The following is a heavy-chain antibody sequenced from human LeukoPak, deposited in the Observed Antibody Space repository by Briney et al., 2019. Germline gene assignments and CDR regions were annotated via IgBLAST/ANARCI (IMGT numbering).Heavy chain of an antibody. CDR2: IFYEVKT. Sequence: SETLSLTCTVSDGSISAYYWSWIRQSPGKGLEWIGYIFYEVKTVYNPPLESRVTFSIGSPNNHFFLRMTSVTAADTAVYYCARGAALVTHRYFDYWGPGTLVTVSS. V-gene: IGHV4-59*08. CDR1: DGSISAYY. J-gene: IGHJ4*02. D-gene: IGHD5-18*01. CDR3: ARGAALVTHRYFDY.